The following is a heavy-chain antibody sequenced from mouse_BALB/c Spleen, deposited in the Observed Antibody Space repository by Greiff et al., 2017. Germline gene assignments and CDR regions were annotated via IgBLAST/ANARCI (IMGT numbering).Heavy chain of an antibody. CDR3: AKIPYYGSSYNAMDY. D-gene: IGHD1-1*01. CDR1: GFSLTSYG. Sequence: VQLQQSGPSLVQPSQSLSITCTVSGFSLTSYGVHWVRQSPGKGLEWLGVIWRGGSTDYNAAFMSRLSITKDNSKSQVFFKMNSLQADDTAIYYCAKIPYYGSSYNAMDYWGQGTSVTVSS. V-gene: IGHV2-5-1*01. J-gene: IGHJ4*01. CDR2: IWRGGST.